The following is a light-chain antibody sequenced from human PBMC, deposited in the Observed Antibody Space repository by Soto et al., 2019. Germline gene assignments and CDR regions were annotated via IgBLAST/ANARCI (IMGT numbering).Light chain of an antibody. V-gene: IGLV2-8*01. Sequence: QSVVTQPPSASGSPGQSVTISCTGTSSDVGGYNYVSWYQQHPGKAPKLMIYEVSERPSGVPDRFSGSKSGNTASLTVSGLQAEDEADYYCSSYAGSNNYVFGSGTKATVL. CDR3: SSYAGSNNYV. J-gene: IGLJ1*01. CDR2: EVS. CDR1: SSDVGGYNY.